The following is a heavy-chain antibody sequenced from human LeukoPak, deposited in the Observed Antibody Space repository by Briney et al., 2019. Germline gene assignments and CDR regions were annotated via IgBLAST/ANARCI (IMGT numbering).Heavy chain of an antibody. CDR1: GYTFTSYG. J-gene: IGHJ4*02. CDR2: ISGYNGNT. Sequence: ASLKVSCKASGYTFTSYGISWVRQAPGQGLEWMGWISGYNGNTNYAQKLQGRVTMTTDTSTNTAYMELRSLRSDDTAVYYCARDLKRGYSSGRYSWGTGSSNDYWGQGTLVTVSS. D-gene: IGHD6-19*01. V-gene: IGHV1-18*01. CDR3: ARDLKRGYSSGRYSWGTGSSNDY.